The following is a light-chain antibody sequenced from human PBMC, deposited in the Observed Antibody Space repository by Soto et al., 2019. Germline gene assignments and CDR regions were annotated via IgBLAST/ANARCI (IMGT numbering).Light chain of an antibody. CDR2: GAS. Sequence: EIVLTQSPGTLSLSPGERATLSSRASQSVSSNYLAWYRQTPGQAPRLLISGASSRATGIPDRFSGSGSGTDFTLTISRLEAEDFAVYYCQLYDSSSLFSFGPGTKVEVK. CDR1: QSVSSNY. V-gene: IGKV3-20*01. CDR3: QLYDSSSLFS. J-gene: IGKJ3*01.